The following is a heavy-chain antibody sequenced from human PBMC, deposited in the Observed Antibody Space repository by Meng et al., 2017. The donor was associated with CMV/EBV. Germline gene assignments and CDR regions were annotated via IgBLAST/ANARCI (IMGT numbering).Heavy chain of an antibody. CDR3: ARINTAMAHFDY. J-gene: IGHJ4*02. V-gene: IGHV4-61*01. CDR2: IYYSGST. D-gene: IGHD5-18*01. Sequence: VSGCSVSSGSYCWSWTRPSQGKGLVWIGYIYYSGSTNYNPSLKSRVTISVDTSKTQFSLKLSSVTAADTAVYYCARINTAMAHFDYWGQGTLVTVSS. CDR1: GCSVSSGSYC.